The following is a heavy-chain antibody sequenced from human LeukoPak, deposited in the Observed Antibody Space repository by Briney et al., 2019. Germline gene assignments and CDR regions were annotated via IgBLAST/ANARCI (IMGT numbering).Heavy chain of an antibody. CDR1: GFTFSSYA. Sequence: GGSLRLSCAASGFTFSSYAMSWVRQAPGKGLEWVSAMRGRGGSTYYADSVKGRVTISRDNSKNTLYLPMNSLRAEDTAVYYCAKVEGRITMIVVVIPPYFDYWGQGTLVTVSS. D-gene: IGHD3-22*01. CDR2: MRGRGGST. CDR3: AKVEGRITMIVVVIPPYFDY. J-gene: IGHJ4*02. V-gene: IGHV3-23*01.